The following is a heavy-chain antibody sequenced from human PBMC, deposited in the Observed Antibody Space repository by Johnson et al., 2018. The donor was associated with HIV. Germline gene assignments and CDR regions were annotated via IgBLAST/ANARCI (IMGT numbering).Heavy chain of an antibody. J-gene: IGHJ3*02. D-gene: IGHD1-26*01. CDR1: GFTFSSYG. CDR3: AKDPGSGSPGAFDI. V-gene: IGHV3-33*06. Sequence: VQLVESGGGVVQPGRSLRLSCAASGFTFSSYGMHWVRQAPGKGLEWVAVIWYDGSNKYYADSVKGRFTISRDNSKNTLYLQMNSLRAEDTAVYYCAKDPGSGSPGAFDIWGQGTMVTVSS. CDR2: IWYDGSNK.